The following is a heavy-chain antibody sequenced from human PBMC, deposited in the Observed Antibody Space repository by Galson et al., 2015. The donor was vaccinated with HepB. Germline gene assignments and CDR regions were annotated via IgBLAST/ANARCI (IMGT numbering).Heavy chain of an antibody. V-gene: IGHV3-33*01. CDR1: GFIFSSYG. Sequence: LRLSCAMSGFIFSSYGMHWVRQAPGKGLEWVALIWYDGSNKEYVDAVKGRFTISRDNSKNTLFLQMNSLRAEDTAVYYCARSSDFWSGYLSYWGQGTLVTVSS. CDR3: ARSSDFWSGYLSY. J-gene: IGHJ1*01. D-gene: IGHD3-3*01. CDR2: IWYDGSNK.